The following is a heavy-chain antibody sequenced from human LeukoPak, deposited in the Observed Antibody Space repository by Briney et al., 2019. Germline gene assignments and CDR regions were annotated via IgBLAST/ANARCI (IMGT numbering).Heavy chain of an antibody. Sequence: PGGSLRLSCAASGFTFSSYGMNWVRQAPGKGLEWVSYISSSRSSIDYADSVRGRFTISRDNARNSLYLQMNSLRAEDTAVYYCARGGAARPDIWGQGTMVTVSS. J-gene: IGHJ3*02. CDR2: ISSSRSSI. CDR1: GFTFSSYG. D-gene: IGHD6-6*01. CDR3: ARGGAARPDI. V-gene: IGHV3-48*01.